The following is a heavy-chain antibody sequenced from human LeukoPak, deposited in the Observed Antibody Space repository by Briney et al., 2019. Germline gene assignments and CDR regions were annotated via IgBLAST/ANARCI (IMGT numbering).Heavy chain of an antibody. CDR3: ACSSGWYASDAFDI. V-gene: IGHV4-4*02. Sequence: SETLSLTCSVSGGSIRTTTWWSWVRQPPGKGLGWIGDIFHYGTTNYNPCLKSRVTMSVDTSSNQFSLTLNSVTAADTAVYYCACSSGWYASDAFDIWGQGTMVTVSS. CDR2: IFHYGTT. J-gene: IGHJ3*02. D-gene: IGHD6-19*01. CDR1: GGSIRTTTW.